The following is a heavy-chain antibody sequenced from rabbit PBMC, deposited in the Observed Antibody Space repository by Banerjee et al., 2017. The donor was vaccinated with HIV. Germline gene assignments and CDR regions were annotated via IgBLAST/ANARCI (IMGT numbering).Heavy chain of an antibody. J-gene: IGHJ4*01. CDR1: GFYFSSYS. CDR3: ARSAYGITAYAYDL. D-gene: IGHD6-1*01. CDR2: IYAGSSGNT. V-gene: IGHV1S45*01. Sequence: QEQLVESGGGLVQPGGSLRLSCKASGFYFSSYSMNWVRQAPGKGLEWIACIYAGSSGNTYYAGWAKGRFTISKTSSTTVTLQMTSLTAADTATYFCARSAYGITAYAYDLWGPGTLVTV.